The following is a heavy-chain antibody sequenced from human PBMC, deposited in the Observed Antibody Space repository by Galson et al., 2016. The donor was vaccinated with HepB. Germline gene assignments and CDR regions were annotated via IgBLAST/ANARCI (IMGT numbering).Heavy chain of an antibody. J-gene: IGHJ3*02. D-gene: IGHD3-10*01. V-gene: IGHV2-5*02. CDR3: AHRKPIIWFGELSTEAFDI. Sequence: PALVKPTQTLTLTCTFSGFSLNTGGVGVGWIRQPPGKALEWLALIYWDDDKRYSPSLKSRLTITKDTSKNQVVLTMTNMDPVDTGTYYCAHRKPIIWFGELSTEAFDIWGQGTMVTVSS. CDR2: IYWDDDK. CDR1: GFSLNTGGVG.